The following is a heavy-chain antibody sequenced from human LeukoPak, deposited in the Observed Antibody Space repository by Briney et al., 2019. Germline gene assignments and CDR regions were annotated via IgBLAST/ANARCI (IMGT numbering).Heavy chain of an antibody. CDR2: ISGSSSYI. CDR1: GFTFSSYS. J-gene: IGHJ6*03. D-gene: IGHD1-7*01. V-gene: IGHV3-21*04. CDR3: AKDIGTGTFRNYYCMDV. Sequence: GGSLRLSCAASGFTFSSYSMNWVRQAPGKGLEWVSSISGSSSYIYYADSVKGRFTISRDNSKNSLYLQMNSLRAEDTALYYCAKDIGTGTFRNYYCMDVWGKGTTVTISS.